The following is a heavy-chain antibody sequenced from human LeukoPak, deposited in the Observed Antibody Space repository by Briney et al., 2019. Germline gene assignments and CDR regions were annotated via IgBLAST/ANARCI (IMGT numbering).Heavy chain of an antibody. Sequence: GGSLRLSCAASGFTFSDYYMSWIRQAPGKGLEWVSYISSSGSTIYYADSVKGRFTISRDNAKNSLYLQMNSLRAEDTAVYYCARECRNLVVVPAATYYYYMDVWGKGTTVTVSS. V-gene: IGHV3-11*01. J-gene: IGHJ6*03. CDR1: GFTFSDYY. D-gene: IGHD2-2*01. CDR3: ARECRNLVVVPAATYYYYMDV. CDR2: ISSSGSTI.